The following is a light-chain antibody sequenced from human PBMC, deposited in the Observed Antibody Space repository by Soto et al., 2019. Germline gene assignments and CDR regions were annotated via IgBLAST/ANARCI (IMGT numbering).Light chain of an antibody. CDR2: WAS. Sequence: DIEMIQFPDSLAVSLGETASIRCRSSQTLFYASNSKNYLSWYQKRPGQPPNLLIYWASTRESGVPDRXSGSGSGTDFNLTISSLQAEDVAVYYCHQYFNTPYTFGQGTKLEIK. CDR3: HQYFNTPYT. CDR1: QTLFYASNSKNY. V-gene: IGKV4-1*01. J-gene: IGKJ2*01.